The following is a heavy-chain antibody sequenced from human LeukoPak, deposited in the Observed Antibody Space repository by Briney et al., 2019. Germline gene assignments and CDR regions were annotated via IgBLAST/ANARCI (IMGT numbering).Heavy chain of an antibody. D-gene: IGHD6-13*01. J-gene: IGHJ4*02. Sequence: PSETLSLTCAVYGGSFSGYYWSWIRQPPGKGLEWIGEMNHSGSTNYNPSLKSRVTISVDTSKNQFSLKLSSVTAADTAVYYCARIYSSSWYPAIDYWGQGTLVTVSS. V-gene: IGHV4-34*01. CDR2: MNHSGST. CDR3: ARIYSSSWYPAIDY. CDR1: GGSFSGYY.